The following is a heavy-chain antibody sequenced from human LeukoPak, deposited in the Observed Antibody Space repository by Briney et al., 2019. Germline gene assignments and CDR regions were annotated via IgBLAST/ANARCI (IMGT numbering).Heavy chain of an antibody. V-gene: IGHV3-48*04. CDR1: GFTFSSYS. CDR2: IRSSSSTF. J-gene: IGHJ4*02. CDR3: ARDLKWELRQFDY. Sequence: GGSLRLSCAASGFTFSSYSINWVRQAPGKGLEWVSYIRSSSSTFYCADSVKGRFTISGDNVKNSLYLQMNSLRADDTAVYYCARDLKWELRQFDYWGQGTLVTVSP. D-gene: IGHD1-26*01.